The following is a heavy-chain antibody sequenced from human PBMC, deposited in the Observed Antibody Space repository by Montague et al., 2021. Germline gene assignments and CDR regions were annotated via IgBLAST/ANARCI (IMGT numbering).Heavy chain of an antibody. D-gene: IGHD7-27*01. Sequence: SETLSLTCTVTGGSISEFYWSWIRQSSEKGLEWIGYIYDSGTTNYNPSLTSRVTISADTSMNQFSLNLRSVTAAGTAVYFCARRLGSRAPFDYWGQGTLVTVSS. CDR1: GGSISEFY. V-gene: IGHV4-59*12. CDR3: ARRLGSRAPFDY. CDR2: IYDSGTT. J-gene: IGHJ4*02.